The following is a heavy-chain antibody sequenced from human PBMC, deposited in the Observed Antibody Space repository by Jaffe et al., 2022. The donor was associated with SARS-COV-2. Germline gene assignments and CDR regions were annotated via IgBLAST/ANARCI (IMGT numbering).Heavy chain of an antibody. D-gene: IGHD3-10*01. CDR1: GFMFENYD. J-gene: IGHJ6*04. CDR3: AKDFYGSGEIDV. CDR2: ITRSGLSI. Sequence: EVQLVESGGGLIQPGRSLRLSCVVSGFMFENYDMHWVRQAPGKGLEWVSGITRSGLSIGYADSVKGRFTISRDNAKKSLYLQMNSVRAEDTALYYCAKDFYGSGEIDVWGKGTTVTVSS. V-gene: IGHV3-9*01.